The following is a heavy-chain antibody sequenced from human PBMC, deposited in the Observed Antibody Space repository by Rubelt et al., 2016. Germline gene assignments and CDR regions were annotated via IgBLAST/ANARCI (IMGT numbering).Heavy chain of an antibody. CDR3: ARAPRYDFEDNWFDP. J-gene: IGHJ5*02. V-gene: IGHV1-46*01. CDR1: GYTFTSYY. D-gene: IGHD3-3*01. Sequence: QVQLVQSGAEVKKPGASVKVSCKASGYTFTSYYMHWVRQAPGQGLEWMGIINPSGGSTSYQEKVQGRATRNRDRSTSTVYMELSSRRSEDTAVYYCARAPRYDFEDNWFDPWGQGTRVTVSS. CDR2: INPSGGST.